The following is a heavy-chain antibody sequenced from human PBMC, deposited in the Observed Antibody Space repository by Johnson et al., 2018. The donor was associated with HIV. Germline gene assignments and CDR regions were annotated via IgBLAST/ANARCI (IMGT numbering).Heavy chain of an antibody. J-gene: IGHJ3*01. CDR2: IGTTDDT. D-gene: IGHD5-24*01. V-gene: IGHV3-13*01. Sequence: VQLVESGGGLVQPGGSLRLSCAASGFTFSHYDMHWVRQVTGKGLEWVSAIGTTDDTYYPASVKGRFSISRDDAKDSLYLQMHSLRAEDTAVYYCAKSRGAWLQLPTDSFDVWGQGTMVTVSS. CDR1: GFTFSHYD. CDR3: AKSRGAWLQLPTDSFDV.